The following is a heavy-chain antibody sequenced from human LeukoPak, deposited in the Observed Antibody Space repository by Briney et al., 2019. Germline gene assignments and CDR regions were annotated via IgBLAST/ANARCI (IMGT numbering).Heavy chain of an antibody. CDR3: ARQGRLLLQYYFDY. J-gene: IGHJ4*02. V-gene: IGHV4-39*01. Sequence: PSETLSLTCTVSGGSISSSSHYWGWIRQPPGKGLEWIGSIYYSGSTYYNPSLKSRVTISVDTSKNQFSLKLSSVTAADTAVYYCARQGRLLLQYYFDYWGQGTLVTVSS. CDR1: GGSISSSSHY. CDR2: IYYSGST. D-gene: IGHD3-22*01.